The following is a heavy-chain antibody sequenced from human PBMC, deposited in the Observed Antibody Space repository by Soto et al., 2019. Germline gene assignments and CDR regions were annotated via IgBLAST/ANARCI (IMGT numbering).Heavy chain of an antibody. CDR2: ISAYNGNT. D-gene: IGHD3-10*01. Sequence: QVQLVQSGAGVKKPGASVKVSCKASGYTFTSYGISWVRQAPGQGLEWMGWISAYNGNTNYAQKLQGRVTMTTDTSTSTAYMELRSLRSDDTAVYYCARDQLGLWFGEPRFDYWGQGTLVTVSS. CDR1: GYTFTSYG. V-gene: IGHV1-18*04. CDR3: ARDQLGLWFGEPRFDY. J-gene: IGHJ4*02.